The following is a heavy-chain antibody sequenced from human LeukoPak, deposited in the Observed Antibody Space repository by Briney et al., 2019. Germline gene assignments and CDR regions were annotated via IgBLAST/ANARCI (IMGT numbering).Heavy chain of an antibody. CDR3: ARGGYSGYDYYFDY. V-gene: IGHV4-61*02. J-gene: IGHJ4*02. CDR1: GGSISSGSYY. Sequence: PSQTLSLTCTVSGGSISSGSYYWSWIRQPAGKGLEWIGRIYTSGSTNYNPSLKSRVTISVDTSKNQFSLKLSSVTAADTAVYYCARGGYSGYDYYFDYWGQGTLVTVSS. CDR2: IYTSGST. D-gene: IGHD5-12*01.